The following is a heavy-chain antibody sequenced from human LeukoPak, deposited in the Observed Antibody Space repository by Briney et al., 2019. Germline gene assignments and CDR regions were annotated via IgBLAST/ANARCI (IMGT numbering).Heavy chain of an antibody. Sequence: GGSLRLSCTVSGFTLSSYEMTWFRQAPGKGMEWVSSICYAGSDTHYADSVKGRFTVSRDNSKNPLYLQLNSLRADDTAVYYCTHGSMYQLDYWGQGTLVTVSS. J-gene: IGHJ4*02. V-gene: IGHV3-23*01. CDR2: ICYAGSDT. D-gene: IGHD2-2*01. CDR1: GFTLSSYE. CDR3: THGSMYQLDY.